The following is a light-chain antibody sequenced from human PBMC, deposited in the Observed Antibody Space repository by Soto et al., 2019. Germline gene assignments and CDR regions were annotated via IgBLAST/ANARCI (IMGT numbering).Light chain of an antibody. J-gene: IGKJ5*01. V-gene: IGKV3-11*01. Sequence: EIVLTQSPATLSLSPGKRATLSCRASQFLSSYLAWYQQIPGQPPRLLIYDTSNRVTGIPARFSGSRSGTDFTLTISSLEPEDFAVYFCHQRNKFGQGTRLEFK. CDR2: DTS. CDR1: QFLSSY. CDR3: HQRNK.